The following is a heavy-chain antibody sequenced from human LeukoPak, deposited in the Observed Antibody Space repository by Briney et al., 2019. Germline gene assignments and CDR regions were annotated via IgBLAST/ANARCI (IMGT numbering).Heavy chain of an antibody. D-gene: IGHD3-10*01. Sequence: GGSLRLSCAASGFTFSNYGMHWVRQAPGKGLEWVSSISSSSSYIYYADSVKGRFTISRDNAKNSLYLQMNSLRAEDTAVYYCARGGIFDYWGQGTLVTVSS. CDR2: ISSSSSYI. CDR3: ARGGIFDY. V-gene: IGHV3-21*01. CDR1: GFTFSNYG. J-gene: IGHJ4*02.